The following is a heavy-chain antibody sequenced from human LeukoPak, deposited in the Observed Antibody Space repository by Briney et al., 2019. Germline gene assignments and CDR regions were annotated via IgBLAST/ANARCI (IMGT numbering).Heavy chain of an antibody. CDR3: ARGGMATTDLPFDY. V-gene: IGHV1-2*04. CDR2: INPNSGGT. J-gene: IGHJ4*02. Sequence: ASVKVSCKASGYTFTGYSMHWVRQAPGQGLEWMGWINPNSGGTNYAQKFQGWVTMTRDTSISTAYMELSRLRSEDTAVYYCARGGMATTDLPFDYWGQGTLVTVSS. D-gene: IGHD5-24*01. CDR1: GYTFTGYS.